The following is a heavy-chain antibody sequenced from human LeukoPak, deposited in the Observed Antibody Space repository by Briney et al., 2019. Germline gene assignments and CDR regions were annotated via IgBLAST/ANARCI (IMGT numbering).Heavy chain of an antibody. CDR2: INHSGNT. Sequence: PSETLSLTCAVYGGSFSRYYWSWIRQPPGKGLEWIGEINHSGNTNYIPSLKSRVTISKDTSKNQFYLKLSSVTAADTAVYYCASAVGGLLWFGEPRSFDYWGQGTLVTVSS. CDR1: GGSFSRYY. D-gene: IGHD3-10*01. J-gene: IGHJ4*02. CDR3: ASAVGGLLWFGEPRSFDY. V-gene: IGHV4-34*01.